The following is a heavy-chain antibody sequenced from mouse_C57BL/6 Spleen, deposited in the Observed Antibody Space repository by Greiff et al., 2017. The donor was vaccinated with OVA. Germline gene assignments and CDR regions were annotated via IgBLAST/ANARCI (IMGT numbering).Heavy chain of an antibody. Sequence: VQLQQSGPELVKPGASVKIPCKASGYTFTDYNMDWVTQSHGKSLEWIGDINPNNGGTIYNQKFKGKATLTVDKSSSTAYMELRSLTSEDTAVYYCAREGDGYYAAYWGQGTLVTVSA. J-gene: IGHJ3*01. V-gene: IGHV1-18*01. CDR2: INPNNGGT. CDR1: GYTFTDYN. CDR3: AREGDGYYAAY. D-gene: IGHD2-3*01.